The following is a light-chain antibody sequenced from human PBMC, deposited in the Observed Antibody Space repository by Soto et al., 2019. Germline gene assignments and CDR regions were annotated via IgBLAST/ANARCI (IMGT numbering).Light chain of an antibody. V-gene: IGLV2-14*03. Sequence: QSALTQPASVSGSPGQSITISCTGTSSDVGGYNYVSWYQHHPGKAPKLIIFDVSNRPSGISNRFSGSKSGNTASLTISGLQAEDEADYYCISYTSRSPYVFGTGTKLTVL. CDR3: ISYTSRSPYV. J-gene: IGLJ1*01. CDR1: SSDVGGYNY. CDR2: DVS.